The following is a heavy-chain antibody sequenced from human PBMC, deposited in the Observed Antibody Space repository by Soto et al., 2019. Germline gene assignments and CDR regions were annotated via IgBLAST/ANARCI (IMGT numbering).Heavy chain of an antibody. D-gene: IGHD2-21*02. V-gene: IGHV1-46*03. CDR2: INPNGGIT. CDR3: TREAVSQTASRRWFDP. J-gene: IGHJ5*02. Sequence: QVQLVQSGAEVKKPGASVRVSCKASGYTFSNYYIHWVRQAPGQGLEWMGIINPNGGITNYAQKFQHRVTMTRDTSTSTVYMELSSLRSDDTATYYCTREAVSQTASRRWFDPWGQGTLVTVSS. CDR1: GYTFSNYY.